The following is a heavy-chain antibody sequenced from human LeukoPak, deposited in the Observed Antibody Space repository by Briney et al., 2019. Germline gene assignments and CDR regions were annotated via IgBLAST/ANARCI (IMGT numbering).Heavy chain of an antibody. D-gene: IGHD1-1*01. CDR3: AKDVTTGTLALDY. CDR2: ISGSGDRT. J-gene: IGHJ4*02. CDR1: GFTFSSYA. Sequence: GGSLRLSCGASGFTFSSYAMSWVRQAPGKGPEWVSSISGSGDRTYYADSVKGRFAISRDNSKNTLYLEMNSLRAEDTAVYYCAKDVTTGTLALDYWGQGTLVTVSS. V-gene: IGHV3-23*01.